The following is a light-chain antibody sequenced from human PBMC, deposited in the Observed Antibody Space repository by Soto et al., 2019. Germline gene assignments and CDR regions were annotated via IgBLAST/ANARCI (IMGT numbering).Light chain of an antibody. CDR1: SSDVGGYNY. J-gene: IGLJ1*01. V-gene: IGLV2-14*01. CDR2: DVT. Sequence: QSALTQPASVSGSPGQSITISCTGTSSDVGGYNYVSWYQQHPGKAPKLMIYDVTNRPSGVSDRFSGSKSGNTASLTISGLQAEDEADYYCNSYTSGSTTYVFGTGTKVTVL. CDR3: NSYTSGSTTYV.